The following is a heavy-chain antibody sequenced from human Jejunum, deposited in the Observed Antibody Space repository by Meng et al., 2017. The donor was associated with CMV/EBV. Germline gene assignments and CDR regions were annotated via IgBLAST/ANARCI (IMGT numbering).Heavy chain of an antibody. Sequence: SCVASGFTFSEYYMSWIRQAPGKGLEWVSYISSHGSSIYYADSVKGRFTVSRDNAKNSLYLQMNSLRAEDTAVYYCAKKYSGSFDYWGQGTLVTVSS. V-gene: IGHV3-11*01. CDR3: AKKYSGSFDY. CDR2: ISSHGSSI. CDR1: GFTFSEYY. J-gene: IGHJ4*02. D-gene: IGHD1-26*01.